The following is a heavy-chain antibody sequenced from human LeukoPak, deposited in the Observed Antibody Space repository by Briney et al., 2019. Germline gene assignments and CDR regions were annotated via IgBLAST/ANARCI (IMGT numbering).Heavy chain of an antibody. CDR1: GGTFSSYA. V-gene: IGHV1-18*01. D-gene: IGHD3-9*01. Sequence: ASVRVSCKASGGTFSSYAISWVRQAPGQGLEWMGWISAYNGNTNYAQKLQGRVTMTTDTSTSTAYMELRSLRSEDTAVYYCARVGYDILTGWGWFDPWGQGTLVTVSS. CDR3: ARVGYDILTGWGWFDP. J-gene: IGHJ5*02. CDR2: ISAYNGNT.